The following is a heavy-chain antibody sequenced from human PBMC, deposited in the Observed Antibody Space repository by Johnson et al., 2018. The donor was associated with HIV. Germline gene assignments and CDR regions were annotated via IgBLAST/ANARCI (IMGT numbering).Heavy chain of an antibody. CDR2: ISWNSGSI. D-gene: IGHD4-17*01. V-gene: IGHV3-NL1*01. J-gene: IGHJ3*02. Sequence: QVHLVESGGGLVQPGGSLRLSCAASGFTFSSYGMHWVRQAPGEGLEWVSGISWNSGSIGYADSVKGRFTISRVNSKNMLYLQMNSLRVEDTAVYYCAKEGSRGTVTQAPDAFDIWGQGTVVTVSS. CDR3: AKEGSRGTVTQAPDAFDI. CDR1: GFTFSSYG.